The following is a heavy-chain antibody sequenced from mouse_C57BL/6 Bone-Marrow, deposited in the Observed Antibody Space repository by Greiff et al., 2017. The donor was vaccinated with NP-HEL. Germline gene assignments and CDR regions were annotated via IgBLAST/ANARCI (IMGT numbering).Heavy chain of an antibody. CDR2: IFPGSGST. Sequence: VQLQQSGPELVKPGASVKISCKASGYTFTDYYINWVKQRPGQGLEWIGWIFPGSGSTYYNEKFKGKATLTVDKSSSTAYMLLSSLTSEDSAVYFCARSDTTVVAHFDYWGQGTTLTVSS. D-gene: IGHD1-1*01. CDR1: GYTFTDYY. CDR3: ARSDTTVVAHFDY. J-gene: IGHJ2*01. V-gene: IGHV1-75*01.